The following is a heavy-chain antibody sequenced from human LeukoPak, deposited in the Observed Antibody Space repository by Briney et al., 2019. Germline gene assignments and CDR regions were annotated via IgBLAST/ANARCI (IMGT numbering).Heavy chain of an antibody. Sequence: PGGSLRLSCAASGFTFSSYSMNWVRQAPGKGLEWVSSISSSSSYICYADSVKGRFTISRDNAKNSLYLQMNSLRAEDTAVYYCARGRDSSSWSPVFDYWGQGTLVTVSS. CDR2: ISSSSSYI. V-gene: IGHV3-21*01. CDR3: ARGRDSSSWSPVFDY. CDR1: GFTFSSYS. J-gene: IGHJ4*02. D-gene: IGHD6-13*01.